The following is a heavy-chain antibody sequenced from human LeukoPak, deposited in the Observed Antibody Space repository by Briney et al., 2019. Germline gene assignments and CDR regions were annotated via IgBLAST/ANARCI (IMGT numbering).Heavy chain of an antibody. CDR3: AKDDRWLQFCC. J-gene: IGHJ4*02. V-gene: IGHV3-23*01. CDR1: GFTFSSHG. CDR2: IIPSGHTT. D-gene: IGHD5-24*01. Sequence: PGGSLRLSCAASGFTFSSHGMNWVRQAPGKGLEWVSGIIPSGHTTYYADSVRGRFTIFRDNSRNTLYLQMNSLRAEDTAVYYCAKDDRWLQFCCWGQGTLVTVSA.